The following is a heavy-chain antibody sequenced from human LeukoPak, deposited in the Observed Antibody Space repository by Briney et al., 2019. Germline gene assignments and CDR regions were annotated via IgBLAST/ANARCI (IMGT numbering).Heavy chain of an antibody. Sequence: GGSLRLSCAASGFTSSSYAMSWVRQAPGKGQEWVSAISGSGGSTYYADSVKGRFTISRDNSKNTLYLQMNSLRAEDTAVYYCAKSEGIRDYYDSSGYYYDYWGQGTLVTVSS. CDR2: ISGSGGST. V-gene: IGHV3-23*01. D-gene: IGHD3-22*01. CDR3: AKSEGIRDYYDSSGYYYDY. CDR1: GFTSSSYA. J-gene: IGHJ4*02.